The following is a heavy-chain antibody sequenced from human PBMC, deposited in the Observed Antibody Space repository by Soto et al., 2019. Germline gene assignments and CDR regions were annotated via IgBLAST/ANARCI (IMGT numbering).Heavy chain of an antibody. CDR3: ARETYSNYGGWIDF. V-gene: IGHV4-4*02. D-gene: IGHD4-4*01. J-gene: IGHJ4*02. CDR1: GGSITSNNW. CDR2: IYHSGDT. Sequence: QVQLQASGPRLVKPSGTLSLTCTVSGGSITSNNWWTWVRQPPGMGLEWIGEIYHSGDTNYKSSLESRVSISVDKSKNQISLRLNSVTAAETAVYYCARETYSNYGGWIDFWGQGALVTVSS.